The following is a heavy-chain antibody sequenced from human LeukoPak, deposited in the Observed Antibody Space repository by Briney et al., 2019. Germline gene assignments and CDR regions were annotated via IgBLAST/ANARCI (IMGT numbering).Heavy chain of an antibody. CDR2: INHNGNVN. CDR1: GFTFSSYW. J-gene: IGHJ6*02. Sequence: GGSLRLSCAASGFTFSSYWMNWARQAPGKGLEWVASINHNGNVNYYVDSVKGRFTISRDNAKNSLYLQMSNLRAEDTAVYFCARGGVLDVWGQGATVTVSS. V-gene: IGHV3-7*03. D-gene: IGHD3-16*01. CDR3: ARGGVLDV.